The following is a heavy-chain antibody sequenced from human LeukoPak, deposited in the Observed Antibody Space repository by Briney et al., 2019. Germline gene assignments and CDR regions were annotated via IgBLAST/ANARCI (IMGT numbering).Heavy chain of an antibody. J-gene: IGHJ3*02. V-gene: IGHV3-21*01. Sequence: GGSLRLSCITSGFSFSRYAINWVRQAPGKGLEWVSTISSTGSYFYFADSVKGRFTISRDNAKNSLYLQMNSLRAEDTAVYYCAREHIYYDFWSGYPHDAFDIWGQGTMVTVSS. CDR1: GFSFSRYA. CDR3: AREHIYYDFWSGYPHDAFDI. D-gene: IGHD3-3*01. CDR2: ISSTGSYF.